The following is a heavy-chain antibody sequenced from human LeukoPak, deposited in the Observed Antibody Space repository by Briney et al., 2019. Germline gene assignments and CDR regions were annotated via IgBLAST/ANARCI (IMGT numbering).Heavy chain of an antibody. Sequence: GGSLRLSCAVSGFSFSQYYMGWVRQAPGKGLEWVAIIESNGSDRKYVDSVKGRFTISRDNAKNSLYLQMSSLTAEDTAIYYCAFRVRDPLHWGRGTLVTVSS. CDR1: GFSFSQYY. V-gene: IGHV3-7*01. CDR3: AFRVRDPLH. CDR2: IESNGSDR. J-gene: IGHJ4*02. D-gene: IGHD3-10*01.